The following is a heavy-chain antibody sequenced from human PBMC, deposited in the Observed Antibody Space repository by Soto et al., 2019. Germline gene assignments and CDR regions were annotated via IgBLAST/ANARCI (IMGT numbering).Heavy chain of an antibody. Sequence: EVQLVESGGGLIQPGGSLRLSCAASGFTVSSNYMSWVRQAPGKGLEWVSVIYSGGSTYYADSVKGRFTISRDNSKNTLYLQMNSLRAEDTAVYYCARDVGIAAAGNAPGDYYYYGMDVWGQGTTVTVSS. CDR1: GFTVSSNY. D-gene: IGHD6-13*01. J-gene: IGHJ6*02. CDR2: IYSGGST. V-gene: IGHV3-53*01. CDR3: ARDVGIAAAGNAPGDYYYYGMDV.